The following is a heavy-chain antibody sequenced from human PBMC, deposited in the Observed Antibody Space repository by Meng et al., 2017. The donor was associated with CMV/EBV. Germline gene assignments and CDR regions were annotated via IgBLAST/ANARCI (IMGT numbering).Heavy chain of an antibody. CDR2: IIPIFGTA. D-gene: IGHD5-12*01. V-gene: IGHV1-69*05. CDR3: ARSLIVATTAFDY. J-gene: IGHJ4*02. CDR1: GYTFTSYA. Sequence: SMKVSCKASGYTFTSYAMHWVRQAPGQGLEWMGGIIPIFGTANYAQKFQGRVTITTDESTSTAYMELSSLRSEDTAVYYCARSLIVATTAFDYWGQGTLVTVSS.